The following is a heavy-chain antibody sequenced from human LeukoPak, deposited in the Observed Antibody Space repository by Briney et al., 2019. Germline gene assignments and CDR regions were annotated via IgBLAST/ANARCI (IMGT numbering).Heavy chain of an antibody. CDR1: GGSFSGNTYY. D-gene: IGHD6-19*01. Sequence: SETLSLTCTVSGGSFSGNTYYWGWIRQPPGKGLDWIGSIHYTGSTYYNPSLKSRVTISVDTSKNQFSLKLSSVTAADTAVYYCARRSGWYMIDYWGQGTLVTVSS. J-gene: IGHJ4*02. CDR2: IHYTGST. V-gene: IGHV4-39*01. CDR3: ARRSGWYMIDY.